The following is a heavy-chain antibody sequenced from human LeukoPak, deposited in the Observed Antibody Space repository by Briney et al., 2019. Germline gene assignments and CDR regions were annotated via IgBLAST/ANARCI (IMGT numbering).Heavy chain of an antibody. J-gene: IGHJ4*02. V-gene: IGHV4-4*07. D-gene: IGHD3-22*01. CDR1: GGSIRTYY. CDR2: IYAGGST. CDR3: ARDDYDSRGYYHAW. Sequence: PSQTLSLTCAVSGGSIRTYYWSWIRQPAGKGLEWIGRIYAGGSTNSNPSLKSRVTMSVDKSNIQCSLKLSSVTVADTAVYYCARDDYDSRGYYHAWWGQGILVTVSS.